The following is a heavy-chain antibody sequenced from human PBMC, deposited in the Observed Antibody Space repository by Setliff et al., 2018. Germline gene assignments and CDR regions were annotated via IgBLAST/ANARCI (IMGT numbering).Heavy chain of an antibody. CDR3: ARGSRGFDY. CDR2: IIPIFGTT. CDR1: GGAFSNYG. Sequence: SVKVSCKASGGAFSNYGITWVRQAPGQGLEWMGGIIPIFGTTTYAQKLLGRVTITRDTSASTAYMELSSLTSEDTAVYFCARGSRGFDYWGQGALVTVSS. V-gene: IGHV1-69*05. J-gene: IGHJ4*02.